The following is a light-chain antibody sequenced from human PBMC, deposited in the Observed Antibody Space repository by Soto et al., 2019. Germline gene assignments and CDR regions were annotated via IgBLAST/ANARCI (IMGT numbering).Light chain of an antibody. J-gene: IGLJ3*02. V-gene: IGLV2-14*01. Sequence: QSALTQPASVSGSPGQSITISCTGSNSDVGGYNYVSWYQQHPGKAPKIIIYEVSNRPSGVSYRFSGSKSGNTASLTISGLQAVDEADYYCSSYTSSPTHVLFGGGTKVTVL. CDR3: SSYTSSPTHVL. CDR2: EVS. CDR1: NSDVGGYNY.